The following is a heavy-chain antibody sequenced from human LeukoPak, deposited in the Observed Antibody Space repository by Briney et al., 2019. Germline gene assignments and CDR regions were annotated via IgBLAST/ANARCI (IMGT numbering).Heavy chain of an antibody. CDR2: ISSSSSYI. V-gene: IGHV3-21*01. J-gene: IGHJ4*02. CDR1: GFTVSSNY. D-gene: IGHD3-10*01. Sequence: GGSLRLSCAASGFTVSSNYMSWVRQAPGKGLEWVSSISSSSSYIYYADSVKGRFTISRDNAKNSLYLQMNSLRAEDTAVYYCARPFYGSEYPSVDWGQGTLVTVSS. CDR3: ARPFYGSEYPSVD.